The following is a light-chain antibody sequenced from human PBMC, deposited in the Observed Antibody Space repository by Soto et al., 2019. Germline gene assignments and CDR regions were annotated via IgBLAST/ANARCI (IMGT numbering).Light chain of an antibody. CDR1: SGDIGSYNR. CDR3: SPYTNINTRACV. CDR2: EVT. Sequence: QSVLTQPASVSGSPGQSITISCTGTSGDIGSYNRVSWYQQHPGKAPKLIIYEVTDRPSGVSNRFSGSKSGNTASLTISGLQAEDEAEYYGSPYTNINTRACVFGTGTKLTVL. J-gene: IGLJ1*01. V-gene: IGLV2-14*01.